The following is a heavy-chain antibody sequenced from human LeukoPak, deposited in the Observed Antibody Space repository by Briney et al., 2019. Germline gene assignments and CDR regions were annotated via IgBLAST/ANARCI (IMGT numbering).Heavy chain of an antibody. CDR3: ARVGVDYSGNVLKYFFDY. D-gene: IGHD4-23*01. V-gene: IGHV4-39*07. CDR1: GGSINTPNYY. J-gene: IGHJ4*02. CDR2: IFYSGGT. Sequence: SETLSLTCTVSGGSINTPNYYWGWIRQTPGKGLEWIVNIFYSGGTYYSPSLTSRVTISLDTSKNQFSLNLTPVTAADTAVYYCARVGVDYSGNVLKYFFDYWGQGTLVTVSS.